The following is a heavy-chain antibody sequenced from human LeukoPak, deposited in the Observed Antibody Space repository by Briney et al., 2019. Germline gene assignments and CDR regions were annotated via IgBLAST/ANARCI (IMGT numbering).Heavy chain of an antibody. CDR2: ISHTETT. CDR1: GGSVSSYY. J-gene: IGHJ4*02. CDR3: AREGGYSGYDFYFDY. Sequence: KTSETLSLTCSVSGGSVSSYYWSWVRQTPGKGLEWIGYISHTETTDYGPSLKSRVTMSLDTSKNQFSLKLRSVTAADTGVYFCAREGGYSGYDFYFDYWGQGTLVTVSS. D-gene: IGHD5-12*01. V-gene: IGHV4-59*02.